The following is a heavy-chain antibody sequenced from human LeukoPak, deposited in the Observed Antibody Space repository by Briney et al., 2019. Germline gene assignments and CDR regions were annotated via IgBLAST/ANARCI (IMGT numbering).Heavy chain of an antibody. CDR2: ISYDGSNK. V-gene: IGHV3-30-3*01. CDR1: GFTFSSYA. J-gene: IGHJ4*02. D-gene: IGHD3-16*01. Sequence: GGSLRLSCAASGFTFSSYAMHWVRQAPGKGLEWVAVISYDGSNKYYADSVKGRFTISRDNSKNTLYLQMNSLRVEDTAVYYCARDVKGGNFDYWGQGTLVTVSS. CDR3: ARDVKGGNFDY.